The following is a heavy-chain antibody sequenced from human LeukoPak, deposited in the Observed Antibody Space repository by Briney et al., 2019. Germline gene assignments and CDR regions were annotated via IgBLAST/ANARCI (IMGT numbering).Heavy chain of an antibody. V-gene: IGHV3-23*01. D-gene: IGHD6-25*01. J-gene: IGHJ6*02. CDR3: VKRGSAAAGYYYAMDV. CDR1: GFTFSSYA. CDR2: ISGDGGSS. Sequence: SGGSLRLSCAASGFTFSSYAMSWVRQAPGKGLEWVSTISGDGGSSYYADSLKGRFTISRDNSQNTLYLQMNSLRAGDTAVYYCVKRGSAAAGYYYAMDVWGQGTTVTVSS.